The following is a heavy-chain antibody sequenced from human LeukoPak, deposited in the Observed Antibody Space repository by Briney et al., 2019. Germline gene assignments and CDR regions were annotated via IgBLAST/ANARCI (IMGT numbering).Heavy chain of an antibody. V-gene: IGHV1-69*04. D-gene: IGHD2-8*02. CDR3: VTEGYCTSDNCYVH. Sequence: SVKVSCKASGGTFSSYAISWVRQAPGQGLEWMGRIIPILGIANYAQKFQGRVTITADPSRATAYMELASLRSEDTAMYYCVTEGYCTSDNCYVHWGQGTLVTVSS. CDR1: GGTFSSYA. J-gene: IGHJ5*02. CDR2: IIPILGIA.